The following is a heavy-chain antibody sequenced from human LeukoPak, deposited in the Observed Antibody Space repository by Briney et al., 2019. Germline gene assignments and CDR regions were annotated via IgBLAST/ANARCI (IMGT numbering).Heavy chain of an antibody. V-gene: IGHV4-59*01. CDR1: GGSISGYY. D-gene: IGHD6-13*01. Sequence: SETLSLTCTVSGGSISGYYWSWIRQPPRKGLEWIGYIYYSGSTNYNPSLKSRVTISVDTSKNQFSLKLSSVTAADTAVYYCARGIAAAGYYYYYYMDVWGKGTTVTVSS. J-gene: IGHJ6*03. CDR3: ARGIAAAGYYYYYYMDV. CDR2: IYYSGST.